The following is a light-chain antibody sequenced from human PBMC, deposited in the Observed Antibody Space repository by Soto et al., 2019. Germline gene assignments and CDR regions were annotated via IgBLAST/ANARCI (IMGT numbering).Light chain of an antibody. J-gene: IGKJ4*01. Sequence: DIQMTQSPSSLSASVGDRVTIACRASQRIANYVSWYQQKPGKPPKALIYAASTLQSGVSPRFSGSGSGTEFTLTITSLRPEDSAVYYCQQSAKTPRTFGQGTKVEIK. V-gene: IGKV1-39*01. CDR3: QQSAKTPRT. CDR2: AAS. CDR1: QRIANY.